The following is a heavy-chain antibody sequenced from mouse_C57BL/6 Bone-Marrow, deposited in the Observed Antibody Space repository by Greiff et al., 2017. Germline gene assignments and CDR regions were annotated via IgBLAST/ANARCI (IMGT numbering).Heavy chain of an antibody. CDR1: GFTFSDYY. CDR2: ISNGGGST. D-gene: IGHD4-1*01. V-gene: IGHV5-12*01. J-gene: IGHJ2*01. CDR3: AREGTGPDY. Sequence: EVKLMESGGGLVQPGGSLKLSCAASGFTFSDYYMYWVRQTPEKRLEWVAYISNGGGSTYYPHTVKGRFTISRDNAKNTLYLQMRRLKSEDTAMYYCAREGTGPDYWGQGTTLTVSS.